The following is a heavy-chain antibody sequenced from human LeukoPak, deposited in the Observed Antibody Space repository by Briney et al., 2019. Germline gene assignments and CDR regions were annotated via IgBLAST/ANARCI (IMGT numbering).Heavy chain of an antibody. CDR1: GGSVSSGSYY. V-gene: IGHV4-61*01. D-gene: IGHD3-10*01. CDR2: IYYNGST. Sequence: SETLSLTCTVSGGSVSSGSYYWSWIRQPPGKGLEWIGYIYYNGSTNYNPSLKSRVTISVDTSKKQFSLKLNSVTAADTAVYYCARDLYASGNYRSYWYFDLWGRGTLVTVS. CDR3: ARDLYASGNYRSYWYFDL. J-gene: IGHJ2*01.